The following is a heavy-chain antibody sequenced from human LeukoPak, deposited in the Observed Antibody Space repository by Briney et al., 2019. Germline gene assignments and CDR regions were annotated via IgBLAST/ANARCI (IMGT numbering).Heavy chain of an antibody. CDR2: ISDSGRAT. V-gene: IGHV3-23*01. D-gene: IGHD5-18*01. CDR3: ARHDSFIPY. Sequence: GGSLRLSCAASGFTFSDYAMSWVRQAPGKGLEWVAGISDSGRATYYTDSVRGRFTISRDISKNMVYLQLNNLRAEDAALYFCARHDSFIPYWGQGTLVSVSS. J-gene: IGHJ4*02. CDR1: GFTFSDYA.